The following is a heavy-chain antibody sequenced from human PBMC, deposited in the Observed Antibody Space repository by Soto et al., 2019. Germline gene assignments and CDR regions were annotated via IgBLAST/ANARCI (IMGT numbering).Heavy chain of an antibody. J-gene: IGHJ3*01. V-gene: IGHV3-23*01. CDR1: GFTFRSSA. D-gene: IGHD2-15*01. Sequence: EVQLLESGGGLVQPGGSLRLSSRASGFTFRSSAKTWVRQAPGQGLEWVATISENGGSRGGTYYADSVKGRFTISRDNSNNTLYLQVDNLRGADTAVYYCASEKAVVVAALAVWGQGTMVTVSS. CDR2: ISENGGSRGGT. CDR3: ASEKAVVVAALAV.